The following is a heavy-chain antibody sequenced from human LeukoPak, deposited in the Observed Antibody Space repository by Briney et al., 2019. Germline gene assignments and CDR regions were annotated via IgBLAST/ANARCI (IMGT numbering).Heavy chain of an antibody. CDR3: AKDIGYSQTIDY. CDR1: GFIFDNYA. J-gene: IGHJ4*02. Sequence: GGSLRLSCAAPGFIFDNYAIHWVRQAPGKGLEWVSLISGDGGSTYYADSVKGRFTISRDNSKNSLYLQMDSLRTEDTALYYCAKDIGYSQTIDYWGQGTLVTVSS. V-gene: IGHV3-43*02. CDR2: ISGDGGST. D-gene: IGHD5-18*01.